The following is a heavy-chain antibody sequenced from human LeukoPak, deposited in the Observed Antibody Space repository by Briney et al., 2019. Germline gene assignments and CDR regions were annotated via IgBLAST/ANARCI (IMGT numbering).Heavy chain of an antibody. D-gene: IGHD6-19*01. CDR1: GYTFTNYD. Sequence: ASVKVSCKASGYTFTNYDINWVRQATGQGLEWMGWMNPNSGNTGYAQKFQGRVSMTRDTSTSTAYMDLSSLRSEDTAVYFCARRLAVAGILPDYWGQGTLVTVSS. CDR3: ARRLAVAGILPDY. V-gene: IGHV1-8*01. CDR2: MNPNSGNT. J-gene: IGHJ4*02.